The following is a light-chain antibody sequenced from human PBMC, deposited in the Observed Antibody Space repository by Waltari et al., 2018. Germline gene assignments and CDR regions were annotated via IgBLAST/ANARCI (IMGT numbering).Light chain of an antibody. V-gene: IGKV3-11*01. CDR1: QSVSTN. CDR3: QQRDNWPPMYT. J-gene: IGKJ2*01. Sequence: EIVLTQSPGTLSLSPGERATLSCRASQSVSTNLAWYQQRPGQAPRLLTYDAANRAPGIPARFSGSGSGTDFTLIISNLQAEDFAVYYCQQRDNWPPMYTFGQGTKVEIK. CDR2: DAA.